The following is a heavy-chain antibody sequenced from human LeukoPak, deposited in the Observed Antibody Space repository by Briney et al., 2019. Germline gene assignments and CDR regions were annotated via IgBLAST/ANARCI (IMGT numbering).Heavy chain of an antibody. CDR3: ARRDGSYPYPYYFDY. J-gene: IGHJ4*02. CDR2: IKQDGSEK. Sequence: GGSLRLSCAASGFTLSDYHMNWVRQAPGKGLEWVANIKQDGSEKYYVDSVKGRFTISRDNAKNSLYLQMNSLRAEDTAVYYCARRDGSYPYPYYFDYWGQGTLVTVSS. V-gene: IGHV3-7*01. D-gene: IGHD1-26*01. CDR1: GFTLSDYH.